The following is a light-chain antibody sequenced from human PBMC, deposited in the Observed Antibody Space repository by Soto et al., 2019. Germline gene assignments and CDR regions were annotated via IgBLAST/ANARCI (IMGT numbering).Light chain of an antibody. V-gene: IGKV1-27*01. J-gene: IGKJ1*01. CDR2: DVS. CDR1: QAINKY. CDR3: QRYNNAPQA. Sequence: DIQMTQSPSSLSASVGDRVTITCRASQAINKYLAWYQQKPGKDPKLLIYDVSTLQSGVPSRFSGSGFGTDFILTISSLQPEDVATYYCQRYNNAPQAFGQGTKVEIK.